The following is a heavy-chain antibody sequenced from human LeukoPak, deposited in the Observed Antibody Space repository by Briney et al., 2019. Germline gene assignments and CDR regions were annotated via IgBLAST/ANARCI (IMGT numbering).Heavy chain of an antibody. CDR2: IIPIFGTA. J-gene: IGHJ4*02. CDR3: ARVFVGHDYRGYFDY. CDR1: GGTFSSYA. D-gene: IGHD4-11*01. Sequence: ASVKVSCKASGGTFSSYAISWVRQAPGQGLEWMGGIIPIFGTANYAQKFQGRVTITADKSTSTAYMELSSLRSEDTAVYYCARVFVGHDYRGYFDYWGQGTLVTVSS. V-gene: IGHV1-69*06.